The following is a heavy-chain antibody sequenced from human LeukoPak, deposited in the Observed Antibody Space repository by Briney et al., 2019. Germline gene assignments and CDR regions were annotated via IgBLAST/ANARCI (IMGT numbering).Heavy chain of an antibody. CDR3: ARGSSNIAAANSPIDY. J-gene: IGHJ4*02. Sequence: GESLRLSCAASGFTFSHYNFHWVRQTPGKGLEWVSSISGSSSYIHYSDSVKGRFTISRDNAKKSLFLIMDSLRAEDTAVYYCARGSSNIAAANSPIDYWGQGTLVTVSS. D-gene: IGHD6-25*01. CDR1: GFTFSHYN. V-gene: IGHV3-21*01. CDR2: ISGSSSYI.